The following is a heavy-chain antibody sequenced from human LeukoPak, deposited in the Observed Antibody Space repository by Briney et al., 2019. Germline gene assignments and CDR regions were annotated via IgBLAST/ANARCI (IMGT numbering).Heavy chain of an antibody. V-gene: IGHV4-4*07. J-gene: IGHJ4*02. CDR1: GGSISRYY. CDR3: ARDSDSSDYSFDY. D-gene: IGHD3-22*01. CDR2: MYSSGNA. Sequence: SETLSLTCTVSGGSISRYYRNWIRQPAGKGLEWIGRMYSSGNANYNPSLKSRVSMSVDTSKNEFSLKLSSVTAADTAVYYCARDSDSSDYSFDYWGQGTLVTVSS.